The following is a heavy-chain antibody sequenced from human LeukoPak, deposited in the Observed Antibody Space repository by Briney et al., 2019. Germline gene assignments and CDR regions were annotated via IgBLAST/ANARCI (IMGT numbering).Heavy chain of an antibody. D-gene: IGHD1-1*01. V-gene: IGHV3-53*01. CDR1: GFTVSSNY. Sequence: GGSLRLSCAASGFTVSSNYMSWVRQAPGKGLEWVSVIYSGGSTYYADSVKGRFTISRDNSKNTVYLQMNSLRAEDTAVYYCARDGHPRHFDYWGQGTLVTVSS. J-gene: IGHJ4*02. CDR3: ARDGHPRHFDY. CDR2: IYSGGST.